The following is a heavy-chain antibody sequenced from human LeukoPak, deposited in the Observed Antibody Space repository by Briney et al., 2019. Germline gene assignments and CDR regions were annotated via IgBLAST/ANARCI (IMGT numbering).Heavy chain of an antibody. CDR2: IWYDGSNK. D-gene: IGHD2-2*01. CDR3: AREAGYCSSTSCYEIGY. CDR1: GFTFSSYG. J-gene: IGHJ4*02. V-gene: IGHV3-33*01. Sequence: GGSLRLSCAASGFTFSSYGMHWVRQAPGKGLEWVAVIWYDGSNKYYAGSVKGRFTISRDNSKNTLYLQMNSLRAEDTAVYYCAREAGYCSSTSCYEIGYWGQGTLVTVSS.